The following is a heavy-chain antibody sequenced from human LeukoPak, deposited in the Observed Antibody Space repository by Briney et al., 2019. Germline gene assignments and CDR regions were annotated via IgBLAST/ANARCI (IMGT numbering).Heavy chain of an antibody. D-gene: IGHD5-12*01. CDR2: IFSSGST. Sequence: SETLSLTCTVSGGSISSYYWSWIRQPPGKGLEWIGNIFSSGSTNYNPSLRSRVTISVDTSKNQFSLKLSSVTAADTAVYFCAKVAWDGGYVDAYWGQGTLVTVSS. CDR1: GGSISSYY. J-gene: IGHJ4*02. CDR3: AKVAWDGGYVDAY. V-gene: IGHV4-59*08.